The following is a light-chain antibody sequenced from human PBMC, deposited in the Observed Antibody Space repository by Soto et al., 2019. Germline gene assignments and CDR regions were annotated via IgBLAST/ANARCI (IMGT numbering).Light chain of an antibody. CDR1: QSISSW. Sequence: DIQMTQSPSTLSASVGDRVTITCRASQSISSWLAWYQQKPGKAPKLLIYKASSLESVVSSRFSGSGSGTEFTLTISSLQPDDIATYYCQQYNTHSSFGGGTKVEIK. J-gene: IGKJ4*01. CDR3: QQYNTHSS. V-gene: IGKV1-5*03. CDR2: KAS.